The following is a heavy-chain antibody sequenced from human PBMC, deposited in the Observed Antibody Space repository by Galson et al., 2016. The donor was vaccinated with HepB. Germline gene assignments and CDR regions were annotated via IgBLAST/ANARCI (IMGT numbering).Heavy chain of an antibody. CDR1: GYTFTDYS. J-gene: IGHJ6*03. D-gene: IGHD6-13*01. CDR3: ARDKQQLVYYHYMDV. Sequence: SGYTFTDYSMQWVRQAPGQRLAWMGWINADNGNTKYSEKFQGRVTMTRDTSASTAYMELSSLGSEDTAVYYCARDKQQLVYYHYMDVWGKGTTVTVSS. V-gene: IGHV1-3*01. CDR2: INADNGNT.